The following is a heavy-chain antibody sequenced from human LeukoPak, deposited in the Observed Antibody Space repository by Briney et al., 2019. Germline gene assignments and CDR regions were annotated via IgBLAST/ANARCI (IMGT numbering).Heavy chain of an antibody. J-gene: IGHJ6*02. CDR1: GYTFTSYY. CDR2: INPSGGST. V-gene: IGHV1-46*01. CDR3: ARDLVAVAVRNHYYYYGMDV. Sequence: ASVKVSCKASGYTFTSYYMHWVRQAPGQGLEWMGIINPSGGSTSYAQKFQGRVTITADESTSTAYMELSSLRSEDTAVYYCARDLVAVAVRNHYYYYGMDVWGQGTTVTVSS. D-gene: IGHD6-19*01.